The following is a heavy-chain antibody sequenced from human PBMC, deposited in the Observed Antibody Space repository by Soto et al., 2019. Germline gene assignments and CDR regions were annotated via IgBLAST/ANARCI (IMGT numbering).Heavy chain of an antibody. CDR1: GFTFSSYG. D-gene: IGHD2-2*01. V-gene: IGHV3-33*01. Sequence: PGGSLRLSCAASGFTFSSYGMHWVRQAPGKGLEWVAVIWYDGSNKYYADSVKGRFTISRDNSKNTLYLQMNSLRAEDTAVYYCAREVSIVVVPAAIPRYYYYGMDVWGQGTTVTVSS. CDR3: AREVSIVVVPAAIPRYYYYGMDV. J-gene: IGHJ6*02. CDR2: IWYDGSNK.